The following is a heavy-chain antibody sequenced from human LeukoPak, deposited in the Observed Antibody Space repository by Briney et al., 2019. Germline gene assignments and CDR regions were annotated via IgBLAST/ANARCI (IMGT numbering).Heavy chain of an antibody. Sequence: ASVKVSCKASGYTFTSYDINWVRQATGQGLEWMGWMNPNSGNTGYAQKFQGRVTMTRNTSISTAYMELSSLRSEDTAVYYCARVYSSSWPYYYYYYGMDVWGQGTTVTVSS. CDR3: ARVYSSSWPYYYYYYGMDV. CDR2: MNPNSGNT. V-gene: IGHV1-8*01. CDR1: GYTFTSYD. D-gene: IGHD6-13*01. J-gene: IGHJ6*02.